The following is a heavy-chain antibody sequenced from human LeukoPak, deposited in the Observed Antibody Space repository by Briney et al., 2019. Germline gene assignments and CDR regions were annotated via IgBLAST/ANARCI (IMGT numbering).Heavy chain of an antibody. D-gene: IGHD3-10*01. V-gene: IGHV3-30*18. CDR1: GFTFSSYA. CDR3: GKDGYYSSGTYLDS. Sequence: GGSLRLSCAASGFTFSSYAMHWVRQAPGKGLQWVAVISKDGTNKYYADSVKGRFTISRDNSKNTLYLQMNSLRTEGTAVYYCGKDGYYSSGTYLDSWGQGTLVTVSS. J-gene: IGHJ4*02. CDR2: ISKDGTNK.